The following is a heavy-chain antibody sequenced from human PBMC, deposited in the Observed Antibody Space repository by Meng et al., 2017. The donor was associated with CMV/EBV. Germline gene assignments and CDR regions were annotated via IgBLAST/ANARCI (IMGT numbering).Heavy chain of an antibody. J-gene: IGHJ4*02. Sequence: LHLCRSGQGLGKSSETLSLRCTVSGGSISSSSYFWGWIRQPPGKGLEWIGSIYYSGSTYYNPSLKCRVTISVDTSKNQFSLKLSSVPAADTAVYYCARDSAVAGVVDYWGQRTLVTVSS. CDR1: GGSISSSSYF. CDR2: IYYSGST. D-gene: IGHD6-19*01. V-gene: IGHV4-39*07. CDR3: ARDSAVAGVVDY.